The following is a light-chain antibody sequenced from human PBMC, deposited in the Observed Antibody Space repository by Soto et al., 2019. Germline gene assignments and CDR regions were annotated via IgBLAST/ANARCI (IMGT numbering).Light chain of an antibody. CDR3: EAWADSLNGPV. V-gene: IGLV1-44*01. Sequence: QSVLTQPPSASGTPGQKITISCSGSTSDIGSNTVNWYQQVPGTAPKLLIYANTQRTSGVPDRFSGAKSGTSASLAISGLQSEDEADYYCEAWADSLNGPVFGGGTQLTVL. CDR1: TSDIGSNT. J-gene: IGLJ7*01. CDR2: ANT.